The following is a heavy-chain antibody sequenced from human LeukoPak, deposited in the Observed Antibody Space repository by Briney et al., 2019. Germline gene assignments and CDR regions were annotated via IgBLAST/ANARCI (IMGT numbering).Heavy chain of an antibody. CDR3: ARRDWIPGAARAIDV. Sequence: GGSLRLSCVGSGFNFSDYYMSWIRQAPGKGLEWVSYISGGSVDKNYVDSVRGRFTISRDNAKKSMYLQMSGLRVDDTAIYYCARRDWIPGAARAIDVSGQGTAVTVSS. CDR1: GFNFSDYY. J-gene: IGHJ3*01. CDR2: ISGGSVDK. V-gene: IGHV3-11*03. D-gene: IGHD5-24*01.